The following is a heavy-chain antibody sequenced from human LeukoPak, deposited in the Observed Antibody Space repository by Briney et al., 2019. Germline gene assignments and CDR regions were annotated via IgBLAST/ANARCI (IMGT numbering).Heavy chain of an antibody. V-gene: IGHV1-69*04. D-gene: IGHD6-13*01. J-gene: IGHJ5*02. Sequence: GASVKVSCKASGGTFSSYAISWVRQGPGQGLEWMGRIIPILGIANYAQKFQGRVTITADKSTSTAYMELSSLRSEDTAVYYCARVGSSWWEPFDPWGQGTLVTVSS. CDR1: GGTFSSYA. CDR3: ARVGSSWWEPFDP. CDR2: IIPILGIA.